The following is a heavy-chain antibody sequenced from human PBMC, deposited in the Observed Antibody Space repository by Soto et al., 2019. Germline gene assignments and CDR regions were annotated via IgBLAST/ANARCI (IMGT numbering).Heavy chain of an antibody. CDR2: IYHSGST. D-gene: IGHD3-16*01. Sequence: QVQLQESGPGLVKPSGTLSLTCAVSGGSISSSNWWSWVRQPPGKGLEWIGDIYHSGSTNYNPSLQRRVAISVDKSKNPDSLRRGSGPAADTAVYYRAKDVTGGGFYYFDYWGQGTLVTVSS. CDR3: AKDVTGGGFYYFDY. J-gene: IGHJ4*02. V-gene: IGHV4-4*02. CDR1: GGSISSSNW.